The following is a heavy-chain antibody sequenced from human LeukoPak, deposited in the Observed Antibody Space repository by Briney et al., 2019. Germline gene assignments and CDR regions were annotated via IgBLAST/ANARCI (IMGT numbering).Heavy chain of an antibody. Sequence: GASVKVSCKASGYSFVLYGISWVRQATGQGLEWMGWMNPNSGNAGYAQKFQGRVTITRNTSISTAYMELSSLRSEDTAVYYCATSMVRGVLRSESWGQGTLVTVSS. CDR2: MNPNSGNA. J-gene: IGHJ4*02. CDR1: GYSFVLYG. D-gene: IGHD3-10*01. V-gene: IGHV1-8*03. CDR3: ATSMVRGVLRSES.